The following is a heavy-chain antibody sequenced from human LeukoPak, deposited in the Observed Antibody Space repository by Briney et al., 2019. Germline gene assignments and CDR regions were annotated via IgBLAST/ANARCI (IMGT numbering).Heavy chain of an antibody. J-gene: IGHJ5*02. V-gene: IGHV4-39*01. D-gene: IGHD2-2*01. CDR2: IYYSGST. CDR3: ARHPCSSISCYAGNWFDP. CDR1: GGSISSSSNY. Sequence: SETLSLTCTVSGGSISSSSNYWGWIRQPPGKGLEWIGNIYYSGSTYYNPSLKSRVTISVDTSKNQFSLELSSVTAADTAVYYCARHPCSSISCYAGNWFDPWGQGTLVTVSS.